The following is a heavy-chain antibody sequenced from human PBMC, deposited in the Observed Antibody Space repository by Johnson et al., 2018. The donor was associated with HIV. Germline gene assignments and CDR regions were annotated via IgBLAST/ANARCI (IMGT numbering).Heavy chain of an antibody. CDR1: GFTFSSYA. V-gene: IGHV3-30-3*01. J-gene: IGHJ3*02. CDR3: AQEVRIAGSAAFDI. D-gene: IGHD6-13*01. CDR2: ISYDGSNK. Sequence: QMLLVESGGGVVQPGRSLRLSCAASGFTFSSYAMHWVRQAPGKGLEWVAVISYDGSNKYYADSVRGRFTISRDNSKNTLYLQMNSLRAEDTAVYSCAQEVRIAGSAAFDIWGQGTMVTVSS.